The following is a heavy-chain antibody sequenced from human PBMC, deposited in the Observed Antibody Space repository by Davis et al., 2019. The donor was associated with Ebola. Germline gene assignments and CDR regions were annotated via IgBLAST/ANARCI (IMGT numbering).Heavy chain of an antibody. CDR3: AKAGHCGNYCSFDS. CDR2: IGGGGGSI. V-gene: IGHV3-23*01. CDR1: GFTFSSSA. Sequence: GESLKISCAASGFTFSSSAMSWDRQAPGKGLEWVSSIGGGGGSIYYADSVKGRFTISRDNSKNTLYLQMNSLRAEDTAVYYCAKAGHCGNYCSFDSWGQGTLVTVSS. J-gene: IGHJ4*02. D-gene: IGHD1-26*01.